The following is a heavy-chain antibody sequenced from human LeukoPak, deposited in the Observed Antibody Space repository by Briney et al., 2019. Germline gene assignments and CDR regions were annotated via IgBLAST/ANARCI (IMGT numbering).Heavy chain of an antibody. CDR3: ARGSYYGSGSSYYFDY. CDR1: GYTFTGYY. V-gene: IGHV1-2*02. J-gene: IGHJ4*02. CDR2: INPNSGGT. Sequence: ASVKVSCKASGYTFTGYYMHWVRQAPGQGLEWMGWINPNSGGTNYAQKFQGRVTMTRDTSISTAYMELSRLRSDDTAVYYCARGSYYGSGSSYYFDYWGQGTLVTVSS. D-gene: IGHD3-10*01.